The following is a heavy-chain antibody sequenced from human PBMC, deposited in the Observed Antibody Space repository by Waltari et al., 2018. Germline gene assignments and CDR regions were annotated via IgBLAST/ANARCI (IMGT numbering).Heavy chain of an antibody. CDR2: IYYTGST. J-gene: IGHJ3*02. V-gene: IGHV4-61*03. D-gene: IGHD2-15*01. CDR1: GGSLSSGSYY. CDR3: ARSDRHNYCGGSTCYSPSAFDI. Sequence: QVQLQESGPGLVKPSQTLSLTCTAPGGSLSSGSYYWRWIRRPPGKGLERIGYIYYTGSTNYIPSLKSRVTISVDTSKNHFSLRLSSVTAADTAVYYCARSDRHNYCGGSTCYSPSAFDIWGQGTMVTVSS.